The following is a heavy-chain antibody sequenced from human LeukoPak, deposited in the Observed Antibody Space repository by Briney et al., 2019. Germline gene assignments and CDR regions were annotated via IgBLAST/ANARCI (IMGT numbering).Heavy chain of an antibody. CDR3: ARGRAYCGGDCYEGDAFDI. V-gene: IGHV1-18*01. CDR1: GYTFTSYG. Sequence: ASVKVSCKASGYTFTSYGISWVRQAPGQGLEWMGWISAYNGNTNYAQKLQGRVTMTTDKSTSTAYMELRSLRSDDTAVYYCARGRAYCGGDCYEGDAFDIWGQGTMVTVSS. D-gene: IGHD2-21*02. CDR2: ISAYNGNT. J-gene: IGHJ3*02.